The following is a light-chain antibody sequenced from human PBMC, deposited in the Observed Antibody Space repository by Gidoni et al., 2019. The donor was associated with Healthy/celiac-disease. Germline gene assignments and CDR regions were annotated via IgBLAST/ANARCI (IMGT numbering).Light chain of an antibody. CDR1: PSVSSY. CDR2: DAS. J-gene: IGKJ3*01. V-gene: IGKV3-11*01. CDR3: QQRSNWTPRFT. Sequence: VLTQPPATLSLSPGERATLSCRASPSVSSYLAWYQQNPGQAPMLLLYDASNRATGIAARFSGSGSGTDFTLTISSREPEDFAVYYCQQRSNWTPRFTFXPXTKVDIK.